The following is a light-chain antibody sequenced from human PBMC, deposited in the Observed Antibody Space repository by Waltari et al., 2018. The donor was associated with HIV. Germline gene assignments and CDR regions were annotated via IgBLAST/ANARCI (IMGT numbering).Light chain of an antibody. CDR1: TRDIGTYAF. CDR3: CSFAASTALL. V-gene: IGLV2-23*02. J-gene: IGLJ2*01. CDR2: EVS. Sequence: QSALTQPASVSGSPGQSITISCTGTTRDIGTYAFCSWYQQHPGKPPKLIIFEVSERPSGVSDRFSGSKSGNTASLTISELQPDDEADYYCCSFAASTALLFGGRTRLTVL.